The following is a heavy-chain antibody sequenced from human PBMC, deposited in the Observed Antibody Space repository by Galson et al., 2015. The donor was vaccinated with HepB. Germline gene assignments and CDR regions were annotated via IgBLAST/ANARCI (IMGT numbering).Heavy chain of an antibody. V-gene: IGHV3-66*02. CDR1: GFTVSNNY. Sequence: SLRLSCAASGFTVSNNYMSWVRQAPGKGLEWVSVIYSGGNIDYADSVKGRFTISRDNSKNTLYLQMNSLRTEDTAVYYCAKHDYGDYEFFYHWGQGALVIVSS. D-gene: IGHD4-17*01. J-gene: IGHJ1*01. CDR3: AKHDYGDYEFFYH. CDR2: IYSGGNI.